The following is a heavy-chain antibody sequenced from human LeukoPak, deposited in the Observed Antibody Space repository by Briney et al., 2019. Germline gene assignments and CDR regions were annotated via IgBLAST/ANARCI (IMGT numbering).Heavy chain of an antibody. CDR1: GFNLSGSV. J-gene: IGHJ1*01. CDR3: AKSPQIVVVTAIQQGEYFQH. CDR2: ISGSGGST. Sequence: GGSLRLSCVVSGFNLSGSVMHWVRQAPGKGLEWVSAISGSGGSTYYADSVKGRFTISRDNSKNTLYLQMNSLRAEDTAVYYCAKSPQIVVVTAIQQGEYFQHWGQGTLVTVSS. V-gene: IGHV3-23*01. D-gene: IGHD2-21*02.